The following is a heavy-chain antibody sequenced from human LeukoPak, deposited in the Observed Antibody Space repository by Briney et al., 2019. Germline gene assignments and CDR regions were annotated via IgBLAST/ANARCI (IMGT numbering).Heavy chain of an antibody. V-gene: IGHV4-39*01. Sequence: NPPETLSLTCSVSSGSISSSSFYWGWIRQPPGKGLEWIGSIYYSGSTYYNPSLKSRITISVDTSKNQFSLKLTSVTAADTAVYYCARHSGPYGSSWFDYWGQGTLVTVSS. CDR2: IYYSGST. J-gene: IGHJ4*02. CDR1: SGSISSSSFY. CDR3: ARHSGPYGSSWFDY. D-gene: IGHD6-13*01.